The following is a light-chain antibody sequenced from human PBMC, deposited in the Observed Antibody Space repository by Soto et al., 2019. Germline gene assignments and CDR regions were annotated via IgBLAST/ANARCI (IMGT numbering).Light chain of an antibody. J-gene: IGKJ3*01. Sequence: DIQMTQSPSSLSASVGDRVTITCRASQGISNYLAWYQQKPGKVPKLLIYAASTLQSGVPSRFSGSGSGTDFTLTISGGGGGGGGAYYCQKYNSAPRTFGPGTKVDLK. CDR1: QGISNY. CDR3: QKYNSAPRT. V-gene: IGKV1-27*01. CDR2: AAS.